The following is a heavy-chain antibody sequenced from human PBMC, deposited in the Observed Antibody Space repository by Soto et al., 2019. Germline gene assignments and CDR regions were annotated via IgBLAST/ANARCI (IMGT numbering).Heavy chain of an antibody. CDR3: AKTQNGAYEGGTFDY. CDR2: ISDSGSTK. Sequence: PGGSLRLSCSASGFTFSSYSMNWVRQAPGKELEWLAYISDSGSTKYYADSVKGRFTISRDNSKNTLYLQINSLRAEDTAVYYCAKTQNGAYEGGTFDYWGQGTLVTVSS. D-gene: IGHD3-16*01. J-gene: IGHJ4*02. V-gene: IGHV3-48*01. CDR1: GFTFSSYS.